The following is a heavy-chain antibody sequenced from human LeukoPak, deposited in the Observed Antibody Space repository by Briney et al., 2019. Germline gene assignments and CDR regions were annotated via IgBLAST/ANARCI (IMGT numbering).Heavy chain of an antibody. CDR1: GFTFDDYA. J-gene: IGHJ4*02. CDR2: ISWKSGSM. V-gene: IGHV3-9*01. CDR3: ARVRAKQLQYYFDY. D-gene: IGHD6-13*01. Sequence: GGSLRLSCAASGFTFDDYAMHWVRQAPGKGLEWVSGISWKSGSMGYADSVKGRFTISRDNAKNSLYLQMNSLRAEDTAVYYCARVRAKQLQYYFDYWGQGTLVTVSS.